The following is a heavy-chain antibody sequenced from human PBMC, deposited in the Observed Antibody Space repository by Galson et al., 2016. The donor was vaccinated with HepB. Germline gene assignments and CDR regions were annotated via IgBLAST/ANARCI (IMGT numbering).Heavy chain of an antibody. Sequence: SETLSLTCSVSGDSIRTSSHYWGWIRQPPEKGLEWIGHVYHSGSTYYNSSLKSRLTISVDTSKNHFSLQLTSVTAADTAMYFCARGFFIDYWGQGALVIVSS. D-gene: IGHD3-10*01. CDR1: GDSIRTSSHY. CDR3: ARGFFIDY. CDR2: VYHSGST. J-gene: IGHJ4*02. V-gene: IGHV4-39*02.